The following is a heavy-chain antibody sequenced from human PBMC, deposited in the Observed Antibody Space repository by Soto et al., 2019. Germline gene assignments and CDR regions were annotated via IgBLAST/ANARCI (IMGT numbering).Heavy chain of an antibody. D-gene: IGHD1-1*01. Sequence: QVQLQQWGAGLVKPSETLSLSCAVYGQSFSGHSWAWIRQPPGKGLEWIGEINERGRIYYNPSLKSPVTNSTDTSKNQFSLKLSSVSAADTAAYFCARGSGIVALPGELEDVKYDYWGQGTLVNVSS. CDR1: GQSFSGHS. V-gene: IGHV4-34*01. J-gene: IGHJ4*02. CDR2: INERGRI. CDR3: ARGSGIVALPGELEDVKYDY.